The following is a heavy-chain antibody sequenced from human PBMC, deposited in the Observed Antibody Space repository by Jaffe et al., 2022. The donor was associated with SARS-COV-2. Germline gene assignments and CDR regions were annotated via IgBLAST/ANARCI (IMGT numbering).Heavy chain of an antibody. CDR3: ARDGHNALGDYYGMDV. CDR2: ISYDGTGT. V-gene: IGHV3-30*03. Sequence: QERLAESGGGVVQPGRSLRLSCAASGFTFSSFGLHWVRQAPGKGLEWVAFISYDGTGTYYLDSVKGRFTISRDYSQNTLFLQMNSLRPDDTAVYYCARDGHNALGDYYGMDVWGQGTTVTVSS. D-gene: IGHD2-21*01. J-gene: IGHJ6*02. CDR1: GFTFSSFG.